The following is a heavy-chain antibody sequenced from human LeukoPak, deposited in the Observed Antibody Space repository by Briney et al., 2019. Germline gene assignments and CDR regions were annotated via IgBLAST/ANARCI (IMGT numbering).Heavy chain of an antibody. Sequence: GESLKISCKGSGYRLSSYWIGWVRQMPGKGLEWMGIIYPGDSNIRYSPSFQGQVTISADKSVSTAYLRWSSLKASDTAMYYCARRRDGSQPDFDYWGQGTLVTVSS. D-gene: IGHD5-24*01. J-gene: IGHJ4*02. CDR2: IYPGDSNI. CDR1: GYRLSSYW. CDR3: ARRRDGSQPDFDY. V-gene: IGHV5-51*01.